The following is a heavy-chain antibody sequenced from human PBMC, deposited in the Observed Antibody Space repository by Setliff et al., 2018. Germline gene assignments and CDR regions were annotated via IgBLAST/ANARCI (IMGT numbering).Heavy chain of an antibody. CDR1: GFTISYYA. Sequence: PGGSLRLSCAASGFTISYYAIHWVRQAPGKGLEWVAVSRYAENYQYYADSVKGRFTISRDNSENTLYLQMNDLRAEDTALYYCASSSGWIPWIQHWGPGTLVTVSS. CDR2: SRYAENYQ. V-gene: IGHV3-30-3*01. J-gene: IGHJ1*01. CDR3: ASSSGWIPWIQH. D-gene: IGHD3-10*01.